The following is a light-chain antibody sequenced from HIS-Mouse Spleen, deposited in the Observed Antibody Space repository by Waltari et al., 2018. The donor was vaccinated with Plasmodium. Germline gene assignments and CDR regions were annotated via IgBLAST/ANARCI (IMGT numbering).Light chain of an antibody. Sequence: EIVMTQSPATLSVSPGERATLSCRASQSVSSNLAWYQQKPGPAPRLLIYGASTRATGIPARFSGSGSGTEFTLTIRSLQSEDFAVYYCQQYNNWSFTFGPGTKVDIK. CDR2: GAS. CDR1: QSVSSN. J-gene: IGKJ3*01. V-gene: IGKV3-15*01. CDR3: QQYNNWSFT.